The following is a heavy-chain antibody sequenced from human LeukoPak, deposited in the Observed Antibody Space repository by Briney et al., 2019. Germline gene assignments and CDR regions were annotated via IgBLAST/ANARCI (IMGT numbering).Heavy chain of an antibody. J-gene: IGHJ6*02. D-gene: IGHD3-10*01. CDR3: ARLSITMVRANYYGMDV. V-gene: IGHV4-39*01. CDR1: GGSISSSSYY. Sequence: PSETLSLTCTVSGGSISSSSYYWGWIRQPPGTGLEWIGSIYYSGSTYYNPSLKSRVTISVDTSKNQFSLKLSSVTAADTAVYYCARLSITMVRANYYGMDVWGQGTTVTVSS. CDR2: IYYSGST.